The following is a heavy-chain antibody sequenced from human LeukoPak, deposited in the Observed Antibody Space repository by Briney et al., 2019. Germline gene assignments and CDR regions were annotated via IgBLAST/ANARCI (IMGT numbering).Heavy chain of an antibody. J-gene: IGHJ4*02. D-gene: IGHD3-10*01. Sequence: PSETLSLTCTVSGDSFTSGGYYWNWIPQHPVKGLESIVYIYYTESTNYNPSLKSRINISADTSKNQFSLKLKSVTAADTAIYYCARSGLYYPGTGSFDYWGQGALVTVSS. V-gene: IGHV4-31*03. CDR2: IYYTEST. CDR3: ARSGLYYPGTGSFDY. CDR1: GDSFTSGGYY.